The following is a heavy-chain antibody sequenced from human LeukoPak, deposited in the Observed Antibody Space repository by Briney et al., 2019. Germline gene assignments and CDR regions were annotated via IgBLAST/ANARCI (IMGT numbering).Heavy chain of an antibody. CDR3: ARLGGQKGENWFDP. D-gene: IGHD3-16*01. CDR2: IIPIFGTA. Sequence: SVKVSCKASGGTFSSYAISWVRQAPGQGLEWVGEIIPIFGTANYAQKFQGRVTITADESTSTAYMELSSLRSEDTAVYYCARLGGQKGENWFDPWGQGTLVTVSS. CDR1: GGTFSSYA. V-gene: IGHV1-69*13. J-gene: IGHJ5*02.